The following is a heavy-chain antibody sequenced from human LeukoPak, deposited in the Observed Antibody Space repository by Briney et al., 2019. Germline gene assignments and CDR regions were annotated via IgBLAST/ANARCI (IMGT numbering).Heavy chain of an antibody. V-gene: IGHV3-53*01. Sequence: GGSLRLSCAASGFTVSSNYMSWVRQAPGKGLEWVSVIYSGGSTYYADSVKGRFTISRDNSKNTLYLQMNSLRAEDTAVYYCARASSSCSSTSCWGLFDYWGQGTLVTVSS. J-gene: IGHJ4*02. CDR2: IYSGGST. CDR1: GFTVSSNY. D-gene: IGHD2-2*01. CDR3: ARASSSCSSTSCWGLFDY.